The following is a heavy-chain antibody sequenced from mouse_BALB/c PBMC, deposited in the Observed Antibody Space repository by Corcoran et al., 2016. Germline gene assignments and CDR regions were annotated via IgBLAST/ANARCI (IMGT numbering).Heavy chain of an antibody. V-gene: IGHV3-6*02. J-gene: IGHJ2*01. CDR3: ASGYDFDY. Sequence: DVQLQESGPGLVKPSQSLSLTCSVTGYSITSGYYWNWIRQFPGNKLEWMGDISYDGSNNYNPSLKNRISITLDTSKNQFFLKLNSVTTEDTATYYCASGYDFDYWGQGTTLTVSS. CDR2: ISYDGSN. CDR1: GYSITSGYY. D-gene: IGHD2-2*01.